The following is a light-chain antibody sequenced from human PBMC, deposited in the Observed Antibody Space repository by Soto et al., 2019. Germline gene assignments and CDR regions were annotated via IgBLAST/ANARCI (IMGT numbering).Light chain of an antibody. CDR1: SSNIGSNY. V-gene: IGLV1-47*01. CDR2: RNN. CDR3: AAWDDSLSGQV. Sequence: QAVLTQPPSASGTPGQRVTISWSGSSSNIGSNYVYWYQQLPGTAPKLLIYRNNQRPSGVPDRFSGSKSGTSASLAISGLRSADEADYYCAAWDDSLSGQVFGTGTKLTVL. J-gene: IGLJ1*01.